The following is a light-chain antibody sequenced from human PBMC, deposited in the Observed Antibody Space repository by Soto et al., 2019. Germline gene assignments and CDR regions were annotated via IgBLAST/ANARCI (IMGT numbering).Light chain of an antibody. CDR1: QRVSSSY. CDR2: GAS. Sequence: EIVLTQSPGTLSLSPGERVTLSCRASQRVSSSYLAWYRQKPGQAPRLLIYGASTRATSIPDRVSGSGSGTDFTLTISRQEPEAFAVYYCQQYGSSPCTFGQGTKLEIK. CDR3: QQYGSSPCT. V-gene: IGKV3-20*01. J-gene: IGKJ2*02.